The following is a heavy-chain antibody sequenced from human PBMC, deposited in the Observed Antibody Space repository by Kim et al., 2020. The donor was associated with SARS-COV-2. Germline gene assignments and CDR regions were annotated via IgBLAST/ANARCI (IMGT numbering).Heavy chain of an antibody. Sequence: YSPAFQGHVTISADKSISTAYLQWSSLKASDTAMYYCARHDHPLAWGFDYWGQGTLVTVSS. V-gene: IGHV5-10-1*01. D-gene: IGHD3-16*01. J-gene: IGHJ4*02. CDR3: ARHDHPLAWGFDY.